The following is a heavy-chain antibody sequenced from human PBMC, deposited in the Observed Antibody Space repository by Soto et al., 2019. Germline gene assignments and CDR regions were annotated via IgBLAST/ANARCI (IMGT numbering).Heavy chain of an antibody. J-gene: IGHJ3*02. CDR3: ARDLPDCSGGSCYNDAFDI. CDR2: INPSGGST. CDR1: GYTFTSYY. Sequence: ASVKVSCEASGYTFTSYYMHWVRQAPGQGLEWMGIINPSGGSTSYAQKFQGRVTMTRDTSTSTVYMELSSLRSEDTAVYYCARDLPDCSGGSCYNDAFDIWGQGTMVTVSS. V-gene: IGHV1-46*03. D-gene: IGHD2-15*01.